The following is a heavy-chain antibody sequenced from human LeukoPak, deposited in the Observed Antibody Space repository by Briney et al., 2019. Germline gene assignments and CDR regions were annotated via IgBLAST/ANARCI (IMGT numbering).Heavy chain of an antibody. CDR3: ARLGARQMLEY. CDR1: GGSIRSSYYY. V-gene: IGHV4-39*01. J-gene: IGHJ4*02. CDR2: IYDSGST. Sequence: KSSETLSLTCTVSGGSIRSSYYYWGWIRRPPGKGLEWIGSIYDSGSTYYDPSLKSRVTISVDTSKNQFSLKLNSVTAADTAVYYCARLGARQMLEYWGQGTLVTVSS. D-gene: IGHD4-17*01.